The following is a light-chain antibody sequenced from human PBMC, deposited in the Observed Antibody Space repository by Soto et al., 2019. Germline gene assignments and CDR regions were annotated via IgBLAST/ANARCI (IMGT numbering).Light chain of an antibody. CDR1: SSDVGGYNY. CDR2: DVS. CDR3: SSYAGINNFYV. V-gene: IGLV2-14*01. J-gene: IGLJ1*01. Sequence: QSVLTQPASVSGSPGQSITISCTGTSSDVGGYNYVSWYQQHPGKAPKLMIYDVSNRPSGVSNRFSGSKSGNTASLTISGLQAEDEADYYCSSYAGINNFYVFGTGTKVTVL.